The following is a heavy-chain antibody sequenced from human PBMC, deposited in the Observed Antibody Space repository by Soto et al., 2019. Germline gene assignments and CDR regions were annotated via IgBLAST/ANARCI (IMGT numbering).Heavy chain of an antibody. V-gene: IGHV1-2*04. Sequence: ASVKVSCKASGYTFTGYYMHWVRQAPGQGLEWMGWINPNSGGTNYAQKFQGWVTMTRDTSISTAYMELSRLRSDDTAVYYCAREGPVVVVAATPKAYGMDVWGQGTTVTVSS. CDR1: GYTFTGYY. J-gene: IGHJ6*02. D-gene: IGHD2-15*01. CDR3: AREGPVVVVAATPKAYGMDV. CDR2: INPNSGGT.